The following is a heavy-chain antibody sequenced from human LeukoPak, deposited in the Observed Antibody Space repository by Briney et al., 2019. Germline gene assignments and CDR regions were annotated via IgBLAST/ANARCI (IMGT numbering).Heavy chain of an antibody. CDR1: GYTFTNYY. CDR3: ARPPSSGGYYYYYGLDV. J-gene: IGHJ6*02. D-gene: IGHD6-25*01. V-gene: IGHV1-8*02. CDR2: MNPNSGNT. Sequence: ASVKVSCKASGYTFTNYYMHWVRQAPGQGLEWMGWMNPNSGNTGFAQKFQGRVTVTRNTSISTASMELSSLTSGDTAVYYCARPPSSGGYYYYYGLDVWGQGTTVTVSS.